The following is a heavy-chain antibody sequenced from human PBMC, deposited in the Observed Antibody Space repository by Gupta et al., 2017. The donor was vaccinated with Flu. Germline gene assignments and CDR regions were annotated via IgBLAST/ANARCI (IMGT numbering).Heavy chain of an antibody. V-gene: IGHV3-7*01. CDR3: SNGRWLDY. Sequence: EVQLVDSGGGLVQPGGSLRLSCATSGFTFTDRWMSWVRQVPGKGLEWVANINQDGRQKYYVDFVKGRFTISRDNAKESVYLQMNSLRGDDTAVYYCSNGRWLDYWGQGTLVTVSS. J-gene: IGHJ4*02. CDR1: GFTFTDRW. D-gene: IGHD5-24*01. CDR2: INQDGRQK.